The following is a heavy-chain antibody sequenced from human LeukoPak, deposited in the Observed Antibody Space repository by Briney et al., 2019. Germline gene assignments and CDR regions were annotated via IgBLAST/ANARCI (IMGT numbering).Heavy chain of an antibody. J-gene: IGHJ3*02. CDR1: GYTFTDYY. CDR3: ARENVVVVGTTGDAFDI. CDR2: INPNSGGT. V-gene: IGHV1-2*02. Sequence: ASVKVSCKASGYTFTDYYMHWVRQAPGQGLEWMGWINPNSGGTNYAQKLQGRVTMTRDTSISTAYMELSRLRSDDTAVYYCARENVVVVGTTGDAFDIWGQGTMVTVSS. D-gene: IGHD2-15*01.